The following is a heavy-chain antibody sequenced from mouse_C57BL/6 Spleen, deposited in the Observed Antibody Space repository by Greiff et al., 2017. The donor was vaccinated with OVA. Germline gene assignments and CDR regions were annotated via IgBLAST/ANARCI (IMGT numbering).Heavy chain of an antibody. Sequence: DVKLQESGPGLVKPSQSLSLTCSVTGYSITSGYYWNWIRQFPGNKLEWMGYISYDGSNNYNPSLKNRISITRDTSKNQFFLKLNSVTTEDTATYYCARGGTTAVAGDYWGQGTTLTVSS. D-gene: IGHD1-1*01. CDR1: GYSITSGYY. J-gene: IGHJ2*01. V-gene: IGHV3-6*01. CDR2: ISYDGSN. CDR3: ARGGTTAVAGDY.